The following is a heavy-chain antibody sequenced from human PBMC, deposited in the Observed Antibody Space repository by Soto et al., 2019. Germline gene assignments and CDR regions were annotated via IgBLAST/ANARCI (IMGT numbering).Heavy chain of an antibody. J-gene: IGHJ5*02. V-gene: IGHV4-39*07. Sequence: SETLSLTCNVSGVSISSTSYNWGWIRQPPGKGLEWIGTLDYSGTAHYNPSLKSRINISADPSKNQFSLKLSSVTAADTAVYYCARALRGPNWFDPWGQGTLVTVSS. CDR1: GVSISSTSYN. CDR3: ARALRGPNWFDP. CDR2: LDYSGTA.